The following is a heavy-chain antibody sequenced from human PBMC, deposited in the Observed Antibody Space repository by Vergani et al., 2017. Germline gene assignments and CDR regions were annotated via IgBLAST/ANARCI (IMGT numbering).Heavy chain of an antibody. CDR1: GFTFSTYS. CDR2: ISSDGTTK. D-gene: IGHD5-24*01. V-gene: IGHV3-30-3*01. CDR3: ARDGENDYNDLDY. Sequence: QVQLVESGGGVVQPGRSLRLSCAASGFTFSTYSMHWVRQAPGKGLECVAVISSDGTTKYYAGSVKGRFTISIDNSKNTRYLQMKSLRTGDTAVYYCARDGENDYNDLDYRGQGTLVTVSS. J-gene: IGHJ4*02.